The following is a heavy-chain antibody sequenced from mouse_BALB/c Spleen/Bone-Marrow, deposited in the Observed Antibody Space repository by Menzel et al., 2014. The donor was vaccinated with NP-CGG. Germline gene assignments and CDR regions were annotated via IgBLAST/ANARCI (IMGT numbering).Heavy chain of an antibody. V-gene: IGHV4-1*02. CDR1: GFDFSRYW. D-gene: IGHD2-3*01. CDR3: ARLGYYGWFAY. Sequence: EVKLMESGGGLVQPGGSLKLSCAASGFDFSRYWMSWVRQAPGKGLQWIGEINPESNTINYTPSLKDKFIVSRDNAKNTLYLQMCKVRSEDTALYCCARLGYYGWFAYWGQGTLVTVSA. CDR2: INPESNTI. J-gene: IGHJ3*01.